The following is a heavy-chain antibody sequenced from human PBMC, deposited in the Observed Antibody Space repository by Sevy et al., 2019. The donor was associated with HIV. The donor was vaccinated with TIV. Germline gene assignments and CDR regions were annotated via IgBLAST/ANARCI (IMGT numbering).Heavy chain of an antibody. J-gene: IGHJ1*01. CDR3: ARGVTIFGVDYYFQH. V-gene: IGHV1-2*02. CDR1: GNTFTVYF. CDR2: INPNSGDT. Sequence: ASVKVSCKASGNTFTVYFVYWVRQAPGQGLEWMGWINPNSGDTNYAQNFQGRVTMTSDASISTAYMELSSLTSDDTAMYYCARGVTIFGVDYYFQHWGQGALVTVSS. D-gene: IGHD3-3*01.